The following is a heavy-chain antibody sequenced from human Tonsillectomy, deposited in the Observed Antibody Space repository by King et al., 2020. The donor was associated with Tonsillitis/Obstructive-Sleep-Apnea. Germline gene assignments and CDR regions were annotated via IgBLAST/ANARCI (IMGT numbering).Heavy chain of an antibody. Sequence: QLVQSGPEVKKPGASVKVSCKTSGYSFTSYGISWVRRAPGQGLEWMGWISVYNGNTNYAQKFQGRVTMTTDTSTSTVYMELRSLRSADTAVYYCARVCYDSSGYYNGLDYWGQGTLVTVSS. J-gene: IGHJ4*02. V-gene: IGHV1-18*01. CDR2: ISVYNGNT. D-gene: IGHD3-22*01. CDR3: ARVCYDSSGYYNGLDY. CDR1: GYSFTSYG.